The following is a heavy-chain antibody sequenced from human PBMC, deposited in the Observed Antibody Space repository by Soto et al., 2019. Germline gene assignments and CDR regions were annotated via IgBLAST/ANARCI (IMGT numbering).Heavy chain of an antibody. Sequence: TSETLSLTCAVSGVSLTSGNWWTWVRQSPQRGLEYIGEIFHDGTANYYPSFERRVAMSVDTSRNQFSLKLTSVTAADTAVYFCARLVYDTRLNYMYFDFWGPGTLVTVSS. J-gene: IGHJ4*02. V-gene: IGHV4-4*02. CDR2: IFHDGTA. CDR1: GVSLTSGNW. D-gene: IGHD3-10*01. CDR3: ARLVYDTRLNYMYFDF.